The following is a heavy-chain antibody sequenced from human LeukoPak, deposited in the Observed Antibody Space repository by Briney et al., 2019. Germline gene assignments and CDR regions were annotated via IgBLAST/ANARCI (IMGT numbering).Heavy chain of an antibody. Sequence: SETLSLTCTVSGGSISSGSYYWTWIRQPAGKGLEWIGRIYTSGSTNYNPSLKSRVTISVDTSKTQFSLNLSSVTAADTAVYYCARDRAVAGTSQGENPGYYYYMDVWGKGTTVTISS. CDR1: GGSISSGSYY. CDR3: ARDRAVAGTSQGENPGYYYYMDV. J-gene: IGHJ6*03. D-gene: IGHD6-19*01. V-gene: IGHV4-61*02. CDR2: IYTSGST.